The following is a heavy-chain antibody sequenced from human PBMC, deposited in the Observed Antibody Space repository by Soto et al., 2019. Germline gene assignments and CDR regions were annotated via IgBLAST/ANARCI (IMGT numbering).Heavy chain of an antibody. D-gene: IGHD5-12*01. CDR3: TRDSGFRDYFDY. J-gene: IGHJ4*02. V-gene: IGHV3-49*03. Sequence: GGSLRLSCTASGFTFGDYGMSWFRQAPGKGLEWVGFIRSKAFDGTTEYAASVKGRFTISRDDSRSIAYLQMNSLKTEDTAVYYCTRDSGFRDYFDYWGQGTLVTVSS. CDR1: GFTFGDYG. CDR2: IRSKAFDGTT.